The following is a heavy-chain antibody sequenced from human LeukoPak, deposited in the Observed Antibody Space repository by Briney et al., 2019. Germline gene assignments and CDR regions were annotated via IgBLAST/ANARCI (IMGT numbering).Heavy chain of an antibody. Sequence: TSETLSLTCTVSGGSIRISSYYWGWIRQPPGMGLEWIGSMFYSGSTYYNPSLKSRVIISADTSKNQFSLNLSSVTAADTAVYYCARLGRSIAAADYWGQGTLVTVSS. CDR1: GGSIRISSYY. D-gene: IGHD6-13*01. CDR3: ARLGRSIAAADY. V-gene: IGHV4-39*01. CDR2: MFYSGST. J-gene: IGHJ4*02.